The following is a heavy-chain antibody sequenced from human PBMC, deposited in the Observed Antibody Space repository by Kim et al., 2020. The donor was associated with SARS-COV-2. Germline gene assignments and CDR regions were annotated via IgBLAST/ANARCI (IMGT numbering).Heavy chain of an antibody. CDR1: GGSISSYY. J-gene: IGHJ4*02. D-gene: IGHD6-19*01. CDR3: ARAPVADPYYFDY. CDR2: IYYSGST. Sequence: SETLSLTCTVSGGSISSYYWSWIRQPPGKGLEWIGYIYYSGSTNYNPSLKSRVTISVDTSKNQFSLKLSSVTAADTAVYYCARAPVADPYYFDYWGQGTL. V-gene: IGHV4-59*01.